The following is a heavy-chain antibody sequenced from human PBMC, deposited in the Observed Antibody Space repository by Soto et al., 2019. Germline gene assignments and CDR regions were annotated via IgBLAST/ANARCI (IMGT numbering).Heavy chain of an antibody. Sequence: PSETLSLTGNVSVGSISKFYWAWIRKTAGNGLEWMGRVYATGTTDYNPSLRSRVAMSVDISKKTSSLRLRSVTGADSGVYYCVRDGSKSLRDWFDPWGQGILVTVSS. V-gene: IGHV4-4*07. CDR2: VYATGTT. CDR3: VRDGSKSLRDWFDP. J-gene: IGHJ5*02. CDR1: VGSISKFY.